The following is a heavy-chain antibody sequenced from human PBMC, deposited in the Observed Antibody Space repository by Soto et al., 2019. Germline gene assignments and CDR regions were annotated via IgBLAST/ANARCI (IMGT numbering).Heavy chain of an antibody. CDR3: ARDLLAGQQLVIPWFHP. Sequence: ELQLVESGGGLVRPGGSLRLSCTASGFAFSSFNMNWVRQAPGKGLEWVSSIFTRSSQIYYADSVKGRFTISRDDANNSLFLQMNSLSVEDTAVYYCARDLLAGQQLVIPWFHPWGQGTLVTVSS. CDR2: IFTRSSQI. D-gene: IGHD1-26*01. CDR1: GFAFSSFN. V-gene: IGHV3-21*01. J-gene: IGHJ5*02.